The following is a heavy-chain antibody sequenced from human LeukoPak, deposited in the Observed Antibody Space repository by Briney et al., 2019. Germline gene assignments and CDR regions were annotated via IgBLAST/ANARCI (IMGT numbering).Heavy chain of an antibody. CDR3: ATETGWLFDY. CDR2: ISPNGNTI. D-gene: IGHD5-12*01. V-gene: IGHV3-11*04. CDR1: GFTFSDRY. Sequence: PGGSLRLSCGAAGFTFSDRYMSWIRQAPGKGMEWVAYISPNGNTIHYADSVKGRFTTSRDNAKNSLFPQVNSLRAEDTAMYYCATETGWLFDYWGQGTLVTVSS. J-gene: IGHJ4*02.